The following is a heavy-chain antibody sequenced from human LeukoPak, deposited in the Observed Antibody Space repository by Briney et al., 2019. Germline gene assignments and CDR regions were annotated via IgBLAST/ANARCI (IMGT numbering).Heavy chain of an antibody. J-gene: IGHJ3*02. D-gene: IGHD1-26*01. V-gene: IGHV4-31*03. CDR3: ARGGGYYVLDI. CDR1: GGSVGSTTYY. Sequence: TLSLTCTVSGGSVGSTTYYWRWIRQLPGKGLEGIGYIHYNGSTYYNPSPSLQSRRTIPADPSQDQVSLKLSSVTAADTAVYYCARGGGYYVLDIWGQGTLVTVSS. CDR2: IHYNGST.